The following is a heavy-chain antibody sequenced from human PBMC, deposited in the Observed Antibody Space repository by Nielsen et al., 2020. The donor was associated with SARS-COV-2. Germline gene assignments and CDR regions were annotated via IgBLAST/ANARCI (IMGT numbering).Heavy chain of an antibody. J-gene: IGHJ6*02. D-gene: IGHD6-13*01. CDR2: ISWNSGSI. CDR1: GFTFDDYA. V-gene: IGHV3-9*01. CDR3: ATGGYSSSWYDYYYYGMDV. Sequence: SLRLSCAASGFTFDDYAMHWVRQAPGKGLEWVSGISWNSGSIGYADSVKGRFTISRDNAKNSLYLQMNSLRAEDTALYYCATGGYSSSWYDYYYYGMDVWGQGTTVTVSS.